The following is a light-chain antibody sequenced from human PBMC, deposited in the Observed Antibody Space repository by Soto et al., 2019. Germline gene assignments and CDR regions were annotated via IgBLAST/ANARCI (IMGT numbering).Light chain of an antibody. J-gene: IGLJ2*01. Sequence: QSALTQPASVSGSPGQSITISCTGTSSDVGGYKYVSWYQQHLGKAPKLMIYEVSNRPSGVSNRFSGSKSGNTASLTISGLQTEDEADYYCSSYTSKTTLVFGGGTKVTVL. CDR1: SSDVGGYKY. CDR3: SSYTSKTTLV. V-gene: IGLV2-14*01. CDR2: EVS.